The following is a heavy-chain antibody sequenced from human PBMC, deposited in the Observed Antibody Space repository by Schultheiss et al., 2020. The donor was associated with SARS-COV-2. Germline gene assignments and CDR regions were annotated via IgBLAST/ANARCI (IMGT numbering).Heavy chain of an antibody. D-gene: IGHD6-19*01. CDR3: SRVVSAVAGTDAFDI. V-gene: IGHV4-61*08. CDR2: IYYSGST. CDR1: GGSISSGDYY. Sequence: SQTLSLTCTVSGGSISSGDYYWSWIRQPPGKGLEWIGYIYYSGSTNYNPSLKSRVTISEDTSKNQFSLKLSSVTAADTAVYYCSRVVSAVAGTDAFDIWGQGTMVTVSS. J-gene: IGHJ3*02.